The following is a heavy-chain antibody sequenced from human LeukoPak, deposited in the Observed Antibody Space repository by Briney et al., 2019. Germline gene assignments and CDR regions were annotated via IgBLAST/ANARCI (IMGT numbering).Heavy chain of an antibody. Sequence: PSETLSLTCAVYGGSFSGDYWSWIRQPPGKGLEWIGEINHSGSTNYNPSLKSRVTISVDTSKNQFSLKLSSVTAADTAVYYCARRGQWLAPADYWGQGTLVTVSS. CDR2: INHSGST. V-gene: IGHV4-34*01. CDR3: ARRGQWLAPADY. J-gene: IGHJ4*02. D-gene: IGHD6-19*01. CDR1: GGSFSGDY.